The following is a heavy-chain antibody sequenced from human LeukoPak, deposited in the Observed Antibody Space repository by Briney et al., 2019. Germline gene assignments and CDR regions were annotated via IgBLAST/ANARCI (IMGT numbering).Heavy chain of an antibody. CDR2: INPGGSAK. CDR3: AKDGLGYSYGNLYYFDY. J-gene: IGHJ4*02. V-gene: IGHV3-7*01. D-gene: IGHD5-18*01. CDR1: GFTFRTYW. Sequence: GALRLSCAASGFTFRTYWMAWVRQAPGKGLEWVANINPGGSAKYYVDSVKGRFTISRDNSKNTLYLQMNSLRAEDTAVYYCAKDGLGYSYGNLYYFDYWGQGTLVTVSS.